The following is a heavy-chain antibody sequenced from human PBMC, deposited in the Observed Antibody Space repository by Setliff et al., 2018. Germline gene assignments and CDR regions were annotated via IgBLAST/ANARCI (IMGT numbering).Heavy chain of an antibody. V-gene: IGHV4-39*01. CDR2: IFYSGRT. J-gene: IGHJ4*02. CDR1: GASITNINYY. D-gene: IGHD3-9*01. Sequence: SETLSLTCTVSGASITNINYYWGLIRQPPGKGLEWIGSIFYSGRTFYNPSLKSRVTISVDTSKNQFSLTLSSVTAADTAMYYCARSLRRTFRRLDWLGFFGDWGRGAMVTVSS. CDR3: ARSLRRTFRRLDWLGFFGD.